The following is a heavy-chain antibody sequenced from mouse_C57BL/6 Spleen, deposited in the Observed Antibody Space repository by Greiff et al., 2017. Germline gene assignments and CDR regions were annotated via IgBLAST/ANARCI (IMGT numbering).Heavy chain of an antibody. CDR1: GFNFSDFY. J-gene: IGHJ4*01. CDR3: ARDAGAMDY. Sequence: EVQLVESGGGLVQSGRSLRLSCATSGFNFSDFYMEWVRQAPGKGLEWIAASRNKANAYTTEYSASVKDRFIVSRDTSQSILYRQMNALRAEDTAIYYCARDAGAMDYWGQGTSVTVSS. CDR2: SRNKANAYTT. V-gene: IGHV7-1*01.